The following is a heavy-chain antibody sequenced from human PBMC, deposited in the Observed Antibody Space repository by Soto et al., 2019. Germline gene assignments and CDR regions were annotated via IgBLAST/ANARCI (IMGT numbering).Heavy chain of an antibody. CDR2: ISYDGSKK. D-gene: IGHD6-6*01. J-gene: IGHJ4*02. V-gene: IGHV3-30*18. CDR3: AKDLVGD. CDR1: GFTFSTYG. Sequence: QEQLAESGGGVVQPGRSLRLSCAASGFTFSTYGMNWVRQAPGKGLEWVAVISYDGSKKYYADSVQGRFTISRDNSKNTLYLQMNSLRAEDTAVYYCAKDLVGDWGQGTLVTVSS.